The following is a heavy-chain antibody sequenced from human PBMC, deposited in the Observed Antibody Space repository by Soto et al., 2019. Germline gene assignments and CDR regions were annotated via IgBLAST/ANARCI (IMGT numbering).Heavy chain of an antibody. D-gene: IGHD3-22*01. J-gene: IGHJ4*02. CDR3: ARDSSGRHDY. V-gene: IGHV4-39*02. Sequence: SETLSLTCTVSGGSISSSSYYWGWIRQPPGKGLEWIGNIYYSGSTYYNPSLKSRVTISVDTSKNQFFLKVNSVTAADTAVYFCARDSSGRHDYWGQGTPVTVS. CDR2: IYYSGST. CDR1: GGSISSSSYY.